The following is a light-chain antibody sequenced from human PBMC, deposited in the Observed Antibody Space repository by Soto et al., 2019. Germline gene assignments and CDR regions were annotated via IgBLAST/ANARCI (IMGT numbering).Light chain of an antibody. CDR1: QSVSRN. Sequence: IVLTQSPATLCLSPGERATLSCRASQSVSRNLAWYKQKPGQAPRLLIYDASNRATGIPARFSGSGSVTEFTLTISSLEPEDFEVYYCQEYDGAPITFGLGTRLEIK. CDR2: DAS. CDR3: QEYDGAPIT. J-gene: IGKJ5*01. V-gene: IGKV3-11*01.